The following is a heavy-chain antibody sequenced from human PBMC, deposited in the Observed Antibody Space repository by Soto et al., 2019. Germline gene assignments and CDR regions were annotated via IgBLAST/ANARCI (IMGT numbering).Heavy chain of an antibody. Sequence: PGGSLRLSCAASGFIFDNYEMNWVRQAPGKGLEWVSYISSSGSVAYYGDSVKGRFTISRDNAKNSLYLQMNSLRAEDTAVYYCAKEATNINNFDYWGHGTL. J-gene: IGHJ4*01. CDR3: AKEATNINNFDY. D-gene: IGHD2-8*01. V-gene: IGHV3-48*03. CDR2: ISSSGSVA. CDR1: GFIFDNYE.